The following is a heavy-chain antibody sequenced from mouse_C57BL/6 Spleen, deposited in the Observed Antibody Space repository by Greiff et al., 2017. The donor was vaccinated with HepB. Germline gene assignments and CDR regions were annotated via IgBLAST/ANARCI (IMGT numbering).Heavy chain of an antibody. CDR3: ARRHYSTLGAMDY. Sequence: EVMLVESGGGLVKPGGSLKLSCAASGFTFSDYGMHWVRQAPEKGLEWVAYISSGSSTIYYADTVKGRFTISRDNAKNTLFLQMTSLRSEDTAMYYCARRHYSTLGAMDYWGQGTSVTVSS. D-gene: IGHD2-5*01. CDR2: ISSGSSTI. CDR1: GFTFSDYG. V-gene: IGHV5-17*01. J-gene: IGHJ4*01.